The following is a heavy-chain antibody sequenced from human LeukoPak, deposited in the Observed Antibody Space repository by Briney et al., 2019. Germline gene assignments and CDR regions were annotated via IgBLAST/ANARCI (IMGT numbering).Heavy chain of an antibody. CDR1: GGSFSGYY. J-gene: IGHJ4*02. Sequence: SETLSLTCAVYGGSFSGYYWSWVRQPPGKGLEWIGEINHSGSTNYNPSLKSRVTISVDTSKNQFSLKLSSVTAADTHGHYCARGRRGYTVPLLYYFDYWGPGTLVTVSS. CDR2: INHSGST. D-gene: IGHD4-17*01. CDR3: ARGRRGYTVPLLYYFDY. V-gene: IGHV4-34*01.